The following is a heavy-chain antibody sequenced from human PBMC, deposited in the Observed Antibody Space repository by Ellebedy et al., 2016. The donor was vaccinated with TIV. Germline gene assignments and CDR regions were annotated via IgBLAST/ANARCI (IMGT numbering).Heavy chain of an antibody. CDR2: IIPIFGTA. CDR1: GGTFSSYA. V-gene: IGHV1-69*13. J-gene: IGHJ5*02. Sequence: SVKVSCXASGGTFSSYAISWVRQAPGQGLEWMGGIIPIFGTANYAQKFQGRVTITADESTSTAYMELSSLRSEDTAVYYCATRQGRITMVRGDNAWGQGTLVTVSS. CDR3: ATRQGRITMVRGDNA. D-gene: IGHD3-10*01.